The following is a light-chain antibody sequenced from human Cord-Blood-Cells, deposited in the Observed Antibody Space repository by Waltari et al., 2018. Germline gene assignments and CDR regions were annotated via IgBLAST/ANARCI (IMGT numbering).Light chain of an antibody. V-gene: IGLV3-1*01. CDR2: QDS. CDR3: QAWDSSTNWV. J-gene: IGLJ3*02. CDR1: KLGDKY. Sequence: SYELTQPPSVSVSPGQTASIPCSGDKLGDKYACWYQQKPGQPPVRVIYQDSKRPSGIPERFSGPNSGNTATLTISGTQAMDEADYYCQAWDSSTNWVFGGGTKLTVL.